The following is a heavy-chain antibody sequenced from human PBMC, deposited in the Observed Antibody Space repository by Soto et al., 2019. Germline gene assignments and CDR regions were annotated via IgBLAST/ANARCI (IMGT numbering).Heavy chain of an antibody. CDR2: IYPGDSDT. V-gene: IGHV5-51*01. J-gene: IGHJ4*02. Sequence: GESLKISCKASGYSFSDYWIGWVRQMPGRGLEWMGIIYPGDSDTRYSASFQGQVTISADKSISTTFLQWSSLKASDTAMYYCAPLVGAHDYWGQGTLVTVSS. CDR3: APLVGAHDY. D-gene: IGHD1-26*01. CDR1: GYSFSDYW.